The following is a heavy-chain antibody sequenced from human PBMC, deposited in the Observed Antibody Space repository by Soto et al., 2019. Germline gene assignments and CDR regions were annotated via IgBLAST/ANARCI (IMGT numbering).Heavy chain of an antibody. J-gene: IGHJ4*02. CDR3: AKDTSLSGYGARQDY. D-gene: IGHD5-12*01. V-gene: IGHV3-9*01. CDR2: ISRNSGSI. Sequence: EVQLVESGGGLVQPGRSLRLSCAASGFTFDDYAMHWVRQAPGKGLEWVSGISRNSGSIGYADSVKGRFTISRDNAKNSLYLQMNSLRAEDTALYYCAKDTSLSGYGARQDYWGQGTLVTVSS. CDR1: GFTFDDYA.